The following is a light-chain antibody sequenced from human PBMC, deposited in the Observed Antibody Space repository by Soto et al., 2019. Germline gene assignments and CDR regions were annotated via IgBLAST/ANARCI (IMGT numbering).Light chain of an antibody. V-gene: IGKV4-1*01. CDR1: QSVLFNSNNKNY. CDR3: QQYFSIPFT. Sequence: DIVMTQSPDSLAVSLGERATINCKSSQSVLFNSNNKNYLAWYQQRPVQPPKLLIYWASTWESGVPDRLSGSGSGTDFILTISSQQAEDVAVYYCQQYFSIPFTFGPGTKVDIK. J-gene: IGKJ3*01. CDR2: WAS.